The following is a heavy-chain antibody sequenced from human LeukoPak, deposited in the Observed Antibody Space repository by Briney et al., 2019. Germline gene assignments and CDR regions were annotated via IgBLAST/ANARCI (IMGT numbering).Heavy chain of an antibody. Sequence: PGGSLRLSCAASGFTFSSYGMHWVRQAPGKGLEWVAFIRYDGSNKYYADSVKGRFTISRDNSKNTLYLQMTSLRAEDTAVYYCAKVTIFGVVIPYLFDYWGQETLVTVSS. CDR1: GFTFSSYG. J-gene: IGHJ4*02. D-gene: IGHD3-3*01. CDR2: IRYDGSNK. V-gene: IGHV3-30*02. CDR3: AKVTIFGVVIPYLFDY.